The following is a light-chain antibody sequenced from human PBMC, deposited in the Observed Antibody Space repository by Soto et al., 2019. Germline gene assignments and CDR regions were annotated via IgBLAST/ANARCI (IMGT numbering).Light chain of an antibody. CDR3: QKYNSVPAT. Sequence: DIPMTQSPSSLSASVGDRVTITCRASQGIGNSLAWYQQKPGTVPKLLIYSASTLHSGVPSRFSGSGSGTDFTLTISSLQPEDVATYYCQKYNSVPATFGQGTRLEIK. CDR1: QGIGNS. V-gene: IGKV1-27*01. CDR2: SAS. J-gene: IGKJ5*01.